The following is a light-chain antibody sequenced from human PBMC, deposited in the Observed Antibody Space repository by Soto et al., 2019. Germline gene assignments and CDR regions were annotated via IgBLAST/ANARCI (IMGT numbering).Light chain of an antibody. V-gene: IGKV3-20*01. Sequence: EVVMTQSPATLSVSPGEGVTLSCRASQSVSSSYLAWYQQKPGQAPRLLIYGASSRATGIPDRSSGSGSGTDFTLTISRLEPEDFAVYYCQQYGSSPGTFGQGTKVDIK. CDR1: QSVSSSY. CDR2: GAS. CDR3: QQYGSSPGT. J-gene: IGKJ1*01.